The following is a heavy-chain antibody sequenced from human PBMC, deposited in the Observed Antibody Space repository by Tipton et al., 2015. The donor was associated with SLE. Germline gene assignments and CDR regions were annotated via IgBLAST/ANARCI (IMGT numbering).Heavy chain of an antibody. Sequence: SLRLSCAASGFTFDDYAMHWVRQAPGKGLEWVSGISWNSGSIGYADSVKGRFTISRDNAKNSLYLQMNSLRAEDTAVYYCAREQQLDWYFDLWGRGTLVTVSS. CDR1: GFTFDDYA. D-gene: IGHD6-13*01. V-gene: IGHV3-9*01. J-gene: IGHJ2*01. CDR3: AREQQLDWYFDL. CDR2: ISWNSGSI.